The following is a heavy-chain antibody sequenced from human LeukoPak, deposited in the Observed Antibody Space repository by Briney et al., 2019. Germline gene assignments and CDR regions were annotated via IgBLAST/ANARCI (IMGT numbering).Heavy chain of an antibody. Sequence: PSETLSLTCAVSGFSISGGYYWGWIRPPPGQGLQWIGTMYHSGSTYYNPSLKSLATILVATSNNHFSLQLNSVTAAATAVYACAGRSALYWYFDLWGRGTLVTGSS. CDR3: AGRSALYWYFDL. CDR2: MYHSGST. CDR1: GFSISGGYY. V-gene: IGHV4-38-2*01. J-gene: IGHJ2*01.